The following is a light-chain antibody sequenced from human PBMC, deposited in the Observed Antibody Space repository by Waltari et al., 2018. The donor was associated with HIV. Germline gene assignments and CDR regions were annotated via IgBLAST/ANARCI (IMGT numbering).Light chain of an antibody. CDR1: RTVFFNSTHQNF. J-gene: IGKJ4*01. CDR3: QQYFTIGPG. V-gene: IGKV4-1*01. Sequence: DIVMTQSPDSLAVSLGERATVKCRSSRTVFFNSTHQNFLAWYQQKPGQSPKLLFYWASSRASGVTGLFSARWSATDFSLNISVLQADDVTVYYCQQYFTIGPGFGGGTKLEIK. CDR2: WAS.